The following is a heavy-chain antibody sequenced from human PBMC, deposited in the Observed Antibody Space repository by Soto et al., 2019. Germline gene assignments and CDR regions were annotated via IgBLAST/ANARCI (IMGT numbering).Heavy chain of an antibody. D-gene: IGHD3-22*01. Sequence: GGSLRLSCAASGFTFSGYWMNWVRQAPGKGLEWVANIKQDGSEKNYADSVKGRFTISRDNAKNSLYLQMNSLRDEDTALYYCARAPSGYHWDFWGQGTLVTVSS. CDR2: IKQDGSEK. CDR1: GFTFSGYW. V-gene: IGHV3-7*01. CDR3: ARAPSGYHWDF. J-gene: IGHJ4*02.